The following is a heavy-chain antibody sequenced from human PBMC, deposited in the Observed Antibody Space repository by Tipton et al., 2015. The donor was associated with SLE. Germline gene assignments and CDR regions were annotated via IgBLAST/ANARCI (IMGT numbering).Heavy chain of an antibody. V-gene: IGHV3-11*01. Sequence: SLRLSCTASGFTFTDYTMTWIRQAPGRGLEWIPYASRGGDTIYYADSVRGRFTLSRDNAKNSLFLQMDNLRPEDTAVYYCARDRYGYFYAVDSWGHGTLVTVSS. D-gene: IGHD2-2*03. CDR2: ASRGGDTI. J-gene: IGHJ5*01. CDR1: GFTFTDYT. CDR3: ARDRYGYFYAVDS.